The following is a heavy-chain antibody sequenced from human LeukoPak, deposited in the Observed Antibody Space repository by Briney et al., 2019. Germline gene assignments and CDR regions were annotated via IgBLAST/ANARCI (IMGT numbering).Heavy chain of an antibody. CDR3: ARGFVEWVDV. D-gene: IGHD1-26*01. CDR1: GFTFSNYA. J-gene: IGHJ6*02. V-gene: IGHV3-23*01. Sequence: PGGSPRLSCAASGFTFSNYAMSWVRQAPGKGLEWVSGISGSTGSTYYADSVKGRLTIARDNSKNTLYLQMNSLRVEDTAVYYCARGFVEWVDVWGQGTTVTVSS. CDR2: ISGSTGST.